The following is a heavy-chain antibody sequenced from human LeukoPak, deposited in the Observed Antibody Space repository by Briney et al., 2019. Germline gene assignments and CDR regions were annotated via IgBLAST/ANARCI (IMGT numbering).Heavy chain of an antibody. V-gene: IGHV3-48*01. Sequence: PGGSLRLSCAASGFTFSSYAMNWVRQAPGKGLEWVSYITGSSTTVYYADSVKGRFTISRDNAKSSLYLQMNSLRAEDTAVYYCARVRDAYNYFHYWGQGTLVTVSS. CDR1: GFTFSSYA. J-gene: IGHJ4*02. CDR2: ITGSSTTV. D-gene: IGHD1-14*01. CDR3: ARVRDAYNYFHY.